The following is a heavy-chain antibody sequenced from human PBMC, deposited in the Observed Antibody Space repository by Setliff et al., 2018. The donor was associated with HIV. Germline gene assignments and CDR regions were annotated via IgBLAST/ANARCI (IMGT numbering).Heavy chain of an antibody. CDR3: ARLGMTTVGIGDVFDI. CDR2: INHSGST. J-gene: IGHJ3*02. Sequence: SETLSLTCAVYNGSFSNYYWTWIRQPPGKGLEWIGEINHSGSTNYNPSLKSRVTISVDTSKNQFPLRVRSVTAADTAVYYCARLGMTTVGIGDVFDIWGQGTMVTVSS. D-gene: IGHD4-17*01. CDR1: NGSFSNYY. V-gene: IGHV4-34*01.